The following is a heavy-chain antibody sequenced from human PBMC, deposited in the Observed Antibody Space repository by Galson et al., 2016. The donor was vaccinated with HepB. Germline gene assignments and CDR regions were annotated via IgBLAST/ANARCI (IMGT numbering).Heavy chain of an antibody. D-gene: IGHD3-10*01. CDR1: GFSLTTSGMG. CDR2: IFWDDDK. J-gene: IGHJ4*02. CDR3: AHSYYYGSGTSSGVFDY. V-gene: IGHV2-5*02. Sequence: PALVKPTQTLTLTCTFSGFSLTTSGMGVGWIRQAPGKALEWLAFIFWDDDKRYRPSLGTRLTISKDTSNDRVVLTITNMDPVDTATYYCAHSYYYGSGTSSGVFDYWGQGTLVAVSS.